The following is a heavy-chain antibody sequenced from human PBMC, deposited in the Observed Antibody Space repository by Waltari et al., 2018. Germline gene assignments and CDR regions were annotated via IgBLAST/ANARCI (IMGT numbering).Heavy chain of an antibody. J-gene: IGHJ6*02. CDR1: EFTFSSYA. CDR3: ARDYCDRTYCHGMDV. CDR2: ISYNERNS. V-gene: IGHV3-30*04. D-gene: IGHD3-22*01. Sequence: QVQLVESGGGVVQPGRSLRLSCAASEFTFSSYAMHWVRQAPGKGLEWVAVISYNERNSYYVDSVKGRFTISRDNSKKTLYLQMNSLRTEDTAVYYCARDYCDRTYCHGMDVWGRGTAVTVSS.